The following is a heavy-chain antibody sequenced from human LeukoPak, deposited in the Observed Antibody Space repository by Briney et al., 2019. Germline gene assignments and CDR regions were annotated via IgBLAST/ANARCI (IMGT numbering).Heavy chain of an antibody. CDR1: GFTLSSNY. CDR2: ISCSGGST. CDR3: AKDPDGSGEIDY. D-gene: IGHD3-10*01. V-gene: IGHV3-23*01. Sequence: PGGSLRLSCAGSGFTLSSNYMIWVRQAPGKGLEWVSAISCSGGSTYYADSVKGRFTISRDNSKNTLYLQMNSLRAEDTAVYYCAKDPDGSGEIDYWGQGTLVTVSS. J-gene: IGHJ4*02.